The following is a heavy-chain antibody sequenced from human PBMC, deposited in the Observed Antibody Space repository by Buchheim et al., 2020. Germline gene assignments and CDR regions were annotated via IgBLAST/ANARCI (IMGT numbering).Heavy chain of an antibody. Sequence: QVQLQESGPGLVKPSETLSLTCTLYGVSITSNYWSWVRQPPGKGLEWIGYMYYSGSTNYNPSLKSRVAMSIDTSRNEFSLKLSSVTAADTAVYYCARVFSRGHYYGHHFDYWGQGAL. CDR3: ARVFSRGHYYGHHFDY. J-gene: IGHJ4*02. D-gene: IGHD3-22*01. V-gene: IGHV4-59*01. CDR2: MYYSGST. CDR1: GVSITSNY.